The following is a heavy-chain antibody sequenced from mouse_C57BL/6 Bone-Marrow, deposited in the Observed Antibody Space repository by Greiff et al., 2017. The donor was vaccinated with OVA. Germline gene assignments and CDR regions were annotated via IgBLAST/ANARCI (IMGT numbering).Heavy chain of an antibody. V-gene: IGHV5-4*03. J-gene: IGHJ3*01. D-gene: IGHD1-1*01. Sequence: EVMLVESGGGLVKPGGSLKLSCAASGFTFSSYAMSWVRQTPEKRLEWVATISDGGSYTYYPDNVKGRFTISRDNAKNNLYLQMSHLKSEDTAMYYCARVGIYYYGSSYSPFAYWGQGTLVTVSA. CDR3: ARVGIYYYGSSYSPFAY. CDR1: GFTFSSYA. CDR2: ISDGGSYT.